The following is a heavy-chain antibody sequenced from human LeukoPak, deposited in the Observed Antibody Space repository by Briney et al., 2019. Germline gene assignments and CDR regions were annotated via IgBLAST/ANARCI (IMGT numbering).Heavy chain of an antibody. CDR1: GYSFTGYY. V-gene: IGHV1-2*02. Sequence: ASVKVSCKASGYSFTGYYMHWVRQAPGQGLEWMGWINPNSGDTNFAQKFQGRVTMTKDTSTSTVYMEVSRPRSDDTAVFYCARGNYDSSDFEYFQHWGQGTLVTVSS. CDR2: INPNSGDT. CDR3: ARGNYDSSDFEYFQH. J-gene: IGHJ1*01. D-gene: IGHD3-22*01.